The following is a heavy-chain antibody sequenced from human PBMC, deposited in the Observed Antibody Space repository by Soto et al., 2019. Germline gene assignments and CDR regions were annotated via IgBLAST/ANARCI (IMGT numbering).Heavy chain of an antibody. CDR2: IIPIFGTA. V-gene: IGHV1-69*13. Sequence: AAPVKVSCKASGGTFSSYAISWVRQAPGQGLEWMGGIIPIFGTANYAQKFQGRVTITADESTSTAYMELSSLRSEDTAVYYCARVISNWFDPWGQGTLVTVSS. CDR3: ARVISNWFDP. CDR1: GGTFSSYA. J-gene: IGHJ5*02.